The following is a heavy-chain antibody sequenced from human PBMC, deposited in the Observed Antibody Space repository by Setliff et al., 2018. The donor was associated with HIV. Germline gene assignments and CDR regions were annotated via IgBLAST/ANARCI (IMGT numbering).Heavy chain of an antibody. CDR3: AGEAASVSEDYYDSSGCLY. CDR1: GFTFNSYE. CDR2: VSGSGSTT. V-gene: IGHV3-48*03. J-gene: IGHJ4*02. Sequence: GESLKISCAASGFTFNSYEMHWVRQAPGKGLEWIAYVSGSGSTTYYAESVRGRFTISRDNGKKSLYLQMGSLRADDTATYYCAGEAASVSEDYYDSSGCLYWGLGTLVTVSS. D-gene: IGHD3-22*01.